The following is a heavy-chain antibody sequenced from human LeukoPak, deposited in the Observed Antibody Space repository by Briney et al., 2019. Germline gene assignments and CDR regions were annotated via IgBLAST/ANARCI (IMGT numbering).Heavy chain of an antibody. CDR1: GFTFSSYA. Sequence: GGSLRLSCAASGFTFSSYAMHWVRQVPGKGLEWVAVISYDGSNKYYADSVKGRFTISRDNSKNTLYLQMNSLRAEDTAVYYCARDPGYYDSSPNWFDPWGQGTLVTVSS. J-gene: IGHJ5*02. D-gene: IGHD3-22*01. CDR3: ARDPGYYDSSPNWFDP. V-gene: IGHV3-30-3*01. CDR2: ISYDGSNK.